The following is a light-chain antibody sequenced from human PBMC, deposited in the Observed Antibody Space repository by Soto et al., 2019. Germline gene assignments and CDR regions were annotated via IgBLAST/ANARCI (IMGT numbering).Light chain of an antibody. CDR3: QSYDSTLSASYV. Sequence: QSVPRHPRSVCGAPGHRVTISCTGSSSDIGADYDVHWYQQRPGTAPKLLIFGNNNRPSGVPDRFSGSKSGTSASLAITGLQDEDEGDYYCQSYDSTLSASYVFGTGTKAPS. J-gene: IGLJ1*01. CDR1: SSDIGADYD. V-gene: IGLV1-40*01. CDR2: GNN.